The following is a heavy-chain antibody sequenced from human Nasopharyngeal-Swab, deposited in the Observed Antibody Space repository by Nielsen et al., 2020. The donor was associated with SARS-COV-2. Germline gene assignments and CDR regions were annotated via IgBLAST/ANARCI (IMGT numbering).Heavy chain of an antibody. CDR3: VRPYYYYMDV. CDR1: GGSISSSSYY. J-gene: IGHJ6*03. V-gene: IGHV4-39*07. Sequence: GSLRLSCTVSGGSISSSSYYWGWIRQPPGKGLEWIGSIYYSGSTYYNPSLKSRVTISVDTSKNQFSLKLSSVTAADTAVYYCVRPYYYYMDVWGEGTTVTVSS. CDR2: IYYSGST.